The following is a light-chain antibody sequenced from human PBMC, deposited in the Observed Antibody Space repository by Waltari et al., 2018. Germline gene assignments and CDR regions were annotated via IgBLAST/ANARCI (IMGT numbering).Light chain of an antibody. CDR1: SRYFGCYRL. V-gene: IGLV2-23*02. CDR3: CAFAGRGFYV. CDR2: EVS. Sequence: SALTHPASVSGSPGQSINISCTEISRYFGCYRLLSWYQRHPGGAPKLLIYEVSKRPAGVSTRFSGSKSGKTASLTISGLQAEDEAEYYCCAFAGRGFYVFGTGTRVTVL. J-gene: IGLJ1*01.